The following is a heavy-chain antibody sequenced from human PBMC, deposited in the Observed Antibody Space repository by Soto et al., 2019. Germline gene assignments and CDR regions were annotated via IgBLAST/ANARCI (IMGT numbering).Heavy chain of an antibody. V-gene: IGHV4-59*03. CDR1: GDAISNYY. CDR3: ARGTRALITSFFAY. CDR2: VHESGST. Sequence: LQESGPRLVKPSETLSLNCSVSGDAISNYYWSWLRQTPGRGLEWIGCVHESGSTDYNPSLRGRVIISLHTSKSQFALSLRSATAADTATYYWARGTRALITSFFAYWGQGIPVTVSS. J-gene: IGHJ4*02. D-gene: IGHD1-20*01.